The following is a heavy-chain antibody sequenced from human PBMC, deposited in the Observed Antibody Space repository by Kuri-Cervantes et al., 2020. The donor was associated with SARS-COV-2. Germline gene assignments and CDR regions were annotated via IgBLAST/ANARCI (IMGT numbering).Heavy chain of an antibody. J-gene: IGHJ1*01. CDR1: GFTFSSYA. CDR3: AKKAEYFQH. Sequence: GESLKISCAASGFTFSSYAMSWVRQAPGKGLEWVSAISGSGGSTYYADSVKGRFTISRDNSKNTLCLQMNSLRAEDTAVYYCAKKAEYFQHWGQGTLVTVSS. CDR2: ISGSGGST. V-gene: IGHV3-23*01.